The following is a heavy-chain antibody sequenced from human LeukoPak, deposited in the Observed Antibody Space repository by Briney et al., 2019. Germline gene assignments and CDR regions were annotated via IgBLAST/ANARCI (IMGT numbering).Heavy chain of an antibody. D-gene: IGHD3-10*02. CDR1: GFTFSSYG. CDR2: MSGSVGTT. CDR3: AELGITMIGGV. Sequence: GGSLRLSCGASGFTFSSYGMSWVRQAPGKGLEWVSSMSGSVGTTYYADSVKGRFTISRDNSKNTLYLQMNSLRAEDTAVYYCAELGITMIGGVWGKGTTVTISS. J-gene: IGHJ6*04. V-gene: IGHV3-23*01.